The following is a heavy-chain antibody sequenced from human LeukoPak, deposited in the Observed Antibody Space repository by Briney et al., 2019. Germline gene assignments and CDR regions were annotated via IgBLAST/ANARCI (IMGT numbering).Heavy chain of an antibody. CDR2: INSDGSST. D-gene: IGHD3-9*01. CDR1: GFTFSSYW. J-gene: IGHJ4*02. V-gene: IGHV3-74*01. CDR3: ARESPSVLRYFDWLSPENDY. Sequence: GGSLRLSGAASGFTFSSYWMHWVRQAPGKGLVWVSRINSDGSSTSYADSVKGRFTISRDNAKNTLYLQMNSLRAEDTAVYYCARESPSVLRYFDWLSPENDYWGQGTLVTVSS.